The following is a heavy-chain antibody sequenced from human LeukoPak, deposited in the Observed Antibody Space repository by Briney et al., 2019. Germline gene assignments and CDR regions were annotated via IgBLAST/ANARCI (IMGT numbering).Heavy chain of an antibody. CDR3: ARLFGGVTTFDY. CDR2: INPDGSGA. V-gene: IGHV3-7*01. J-gene: IGHJ4*02. Sequence: GGSLRLSCAASGFSFSPYWMSWVRQGPGKGLDWVASINPDGSGASYVDSVKGRFIISRDNAQNSLYLQMNSLSAEDTAVYYCARLFGGVTTFDYWGQGILVTLSS. CDR1: GFSFSPYW. D-gene: IGHD4-17*01.